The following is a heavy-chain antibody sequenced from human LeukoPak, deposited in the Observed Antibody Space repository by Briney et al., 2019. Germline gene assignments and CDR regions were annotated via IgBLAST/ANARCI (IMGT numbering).Heavy chain of an antibody. CDR1: GGSFSGYY. J-gene: IGHJ4*02. D-gene: IGHD7-27*01. V-gene: IGHV4-34*01. CDR3: ASRKLGNDY. CDR2: INHSGST. Sequence: SETLSLTCAVYGGSFSGYYWSWIRQPPGKGLEWIGEINHSGSTNYNPSLKSRVTISADTSQNQFSLKLSSVTAADTAVYYCASRKLGNDYWGQGTLATVSS.